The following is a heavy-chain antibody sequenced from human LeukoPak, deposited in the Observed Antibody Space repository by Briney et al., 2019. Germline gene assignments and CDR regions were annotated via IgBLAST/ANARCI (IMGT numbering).Heavy chain of an antibody. D-gene: IGHD5-12*01. V-gene: IGHV3-30*03. CDR2: ISYDGSNK. Sequence: GGSLRLSCAASGFTFSSYGMHWVRQAPGKGLEWVAVISYDGSNKYYADSVKGRFTISRDNSKNSLYLQMNSLRAEDTAVYYCARDPVSRYGGYHPDYWGQGTLVTVSS. J-gene: IGHJ4*02. CDR1: GFTFSSYG. CDR3: ARDPVSRYGGYHPDY.